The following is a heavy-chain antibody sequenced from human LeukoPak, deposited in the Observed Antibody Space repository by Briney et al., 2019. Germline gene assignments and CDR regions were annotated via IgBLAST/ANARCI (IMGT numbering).Heavy chain of an antibody. CDR2: ISYDGSNK. CDR1: GFTFSSYA. D-gene: IGHD3-22*01. Sequence: GGSLRLSCAASGFTFSSYAMHWVRQAPGKGLEWVAVISYDGSNKYYADSVKGRFTISRDNSKNTLYLQMNSLRAEDTAVYYCAKEDAIREYDSSGYYYPYYMDVWGKGTTVTISS. J-gene: IGHJ6*03. V-gene: IGHV3-30*04. CDR3: AKEDAIREYDSSGYYYPYYMDV.